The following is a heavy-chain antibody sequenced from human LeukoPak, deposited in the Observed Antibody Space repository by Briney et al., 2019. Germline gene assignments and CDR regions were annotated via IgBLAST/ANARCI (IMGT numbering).Heavy chain of an antibody. V-gene: IGHV1-46*03. CDR1: GYIFTSYS. D-gene: IGHD3-10*01. CDR3: ARDPLSGDAFDI. CDR2: INPSGGST. Sequence: ASVKASCKASGYIFTSYSMHWVRQAPGQGLEWMGIINPSGGSTSYAQKFQGRVTMTRDTSTSTVYMELSSLRSDDTAMYYCARDPLSGDAFDIWGQGTMVTVSS. J-gene: IGHJ3*02.